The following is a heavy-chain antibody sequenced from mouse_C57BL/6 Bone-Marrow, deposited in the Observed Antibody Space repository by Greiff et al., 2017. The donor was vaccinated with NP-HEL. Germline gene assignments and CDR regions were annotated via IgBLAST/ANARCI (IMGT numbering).Heavy chain of an antibody. V-gene: IGHV1-15*01. CDR2: IDPETGGT. CDR1: GYTFTDYE. Sequence: QVQLQQSGAELVRPGASVTLSCKASGYTFTDYEMHWVKQTPVHGLEWIGAIDPETGGTAYNQKFKGKAILTADKSSSTAYMELRSLTSEDSAVYYCTRWGTTVVRDFDYWGQGTTLTVSS. D-gene: IGHD1-1*01. CDR3: TRWGTTVVRDFDY. J-gene: IGHJ2*01.